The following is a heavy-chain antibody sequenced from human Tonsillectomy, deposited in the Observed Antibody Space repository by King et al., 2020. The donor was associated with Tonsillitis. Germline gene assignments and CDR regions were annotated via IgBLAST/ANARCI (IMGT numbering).Heavy chain of an antibody. D-gene: IGHD2-2*02. CDR1: GITFSTYA. J-gene: IGHJ5*02. V-gene: IGHV3-30*18. Sequence: VQLVESGGGVVQPGRSLRLSCAASGITFSTYAMHWVRQAPGKGLEWVAATSSDGTNKLYGDSVKGRFTISRDNSKNTLYPQMNGLRVEDTAVYYCAKGSASCYTCWFDPWGQGTLVTVSS. CDR2: TSSDGTNK. CDR3: AKGSASCYTCWFDP.